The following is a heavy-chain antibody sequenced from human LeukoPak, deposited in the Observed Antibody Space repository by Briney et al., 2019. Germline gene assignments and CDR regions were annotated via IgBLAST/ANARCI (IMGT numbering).Heavy chain of an antibody. J-gene: IGHJ3*02. D-gene: IGHD5-18*01. CDR1: GYTFTGYY. CDR3: ARRVKGGYRDRGAFDI. CDR2: INPNSGGT. V-gene: IGHV1-2*02. Sequence: ASVRVSCKASGYTFTGYYMHWVRQAPGQGLEWMGWINPNSGGTNYAQKFQGRVTMTRDTSISTAYMELSRLRSDDTAVYYCARRVKGGYRDRGAFDIWGQGTMVTVSS.